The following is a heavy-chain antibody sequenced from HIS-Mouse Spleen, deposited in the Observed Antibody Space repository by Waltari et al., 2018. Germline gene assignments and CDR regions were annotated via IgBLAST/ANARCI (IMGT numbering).Heavy chain of an antibody. J-gene: IGHJ1*01. D-gene: IGHD4-4*01. CDR1: GFTFSIHG. V-gene: IGHV3-33*06. CDR2: DWEDGSNK. CDR3: AKDRGAYRAEYFQH. Sequence: QVQLVESGGGVVQPGRSLRLSCAASGFTFSIHGMHWVRQAPGKGRGGGGVDWEDGSNKYYADAGEGRFTSSRDNSKNTLYLQMNSLRAEDTAVYYCAKDRGAYRAEYFQHWGQGTLVTVSS.